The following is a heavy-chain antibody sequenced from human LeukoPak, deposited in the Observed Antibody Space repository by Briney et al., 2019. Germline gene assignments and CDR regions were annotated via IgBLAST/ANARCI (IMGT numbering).Heavy chain of an antibody. CDR3: ARGAAAAGTCYAMDV. V-gene: IGHV4-34*01. CDR1: GGSFSGYY. J-gene: IGHJ6*02. CDR2: INHSGST. Sequence: SETLSLTCAVYGGSFSGYYWSWIRQPPGKGLEWIGEINHSGSTNYNPSLKSRVTISVDTSKNQFSLKLSSVPAADTAVYYCARGAAAAGTCYAMDVWGQGTTVLVSS. D-gene: IGHD6-13*01.